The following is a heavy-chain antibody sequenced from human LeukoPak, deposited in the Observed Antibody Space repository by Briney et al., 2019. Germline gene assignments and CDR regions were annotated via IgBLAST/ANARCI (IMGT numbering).Heavy chain of an antibody. CDR3: ARDQALYFSYGDY. Sequence: GGSLRLSCAASGFTFSNYGMHWVRLAPGKGLEWLAAIFYDGSNKYYADTVKGRFTISRDNSKNTLYLQVNSLRAEDTAVYYCARDQALYFSYGDYWGQGTLVTVSS. CDR2: IFYDGSNK. J-gene: IGHJ4*02. CDR1: GFTFSNYG. D-gene: IGHD2/OR15-2a*01. V-gene: IGHV3-33*01.